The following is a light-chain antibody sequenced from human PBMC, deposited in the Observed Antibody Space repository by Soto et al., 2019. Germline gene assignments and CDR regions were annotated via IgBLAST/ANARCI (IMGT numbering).Light chain of an antibody. Sequence: QSVLTQPPSVSEAPRQRVTISCSGGSSNIGNNGVDWYQQLPGKAPKLLIYSDDQMPSGVSDRFSGSKSGTSASLAISGLQSEEEGYYYCASWDDTLNGPVFGGGTKLTVL. V-gene: IGLV1-36*01. CDR3: ASWDDTLNGPV. CDR2: SDD. CDR1: SSNIGNNG. J-gene: IGLJ2*01.